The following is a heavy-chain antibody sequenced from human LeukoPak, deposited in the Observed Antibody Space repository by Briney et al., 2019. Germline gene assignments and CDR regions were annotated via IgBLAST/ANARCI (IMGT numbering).Heavy chain of an antibody. V-gene: IGHV3-30-3*01. J-gene: IGHJ4*02. CDR1: GLPFSNYA. Sequence: GGSLRLSCAAAGLPFSNYAMHWVRQAPGKGLEWVAVVSYDGTNDYYTDSVTGRFTISRDNSKNTLFLQMNSLRVEDTAVYFCARNRGATGFYWVDYWGQGTLVSVSS. CDR3: ARNRGATGFYWVDY. CDR2: VSYDGTND. D-gene: IGHD3-9*01.